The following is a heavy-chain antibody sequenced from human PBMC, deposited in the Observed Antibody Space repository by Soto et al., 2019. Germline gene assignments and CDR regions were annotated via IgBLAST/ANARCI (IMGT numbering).Heavy chain of an antibody. J-gene: IGHJ4*02. CDR2: ITPTLNIP. CDR1: GGTFSSYT. Sequence: QLQLMQSGAEVREPGSSVKVSCKASGGTFSSYTVIWVRQAPGQGLEWMGGITPTLNIPKYAEKFQGRVTITADECTSTVNMHLSSLRSEDTAVYFCARGYYSGSNPSSFDYWGQGTLVAVSS. V-gene: IGHV1-69*01. D-gene: IGHD1-26*01. CDR3: ARGYYSGSNPSSFDY.